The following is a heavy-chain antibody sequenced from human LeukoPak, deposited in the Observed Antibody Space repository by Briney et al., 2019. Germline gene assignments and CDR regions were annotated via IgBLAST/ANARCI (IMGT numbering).Heavy chain of an antibody. V-gene: IGHV3-23*01. CDR1: GFTFSSYG. J-gene: IGHJ6*03. CDR2: ISGSGGST. Sequence: GGSLRLSCAASGFTFSSYGMSWVRQAPGKGLQWVSAISGSGGSTYYADSVKGRFTISRDNSKNTLYLQMNSLRAEDTAVYYCAKSMTSIRYYYYMDVWGKGTTVTVSS. CDR3: AKSMTSIRYYYYMDV.